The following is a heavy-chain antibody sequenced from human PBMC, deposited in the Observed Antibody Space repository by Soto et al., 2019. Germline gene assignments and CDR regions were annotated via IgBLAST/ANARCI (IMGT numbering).Heavy chain of an antibody. Sequence: EVQLLESGGGLVQPGGSLSLSCAASGFTFSSYAMIWVRQAPGTGLEWVSAISGSGGSTYYADSVKGRFTISRDNSKNTLYLQMNSLRAEDTAVYYCAKDGCSGGSCYFDYWGQGTLVTVCS. CDR3: AKDGCSGGSCYFDY. J-gene: IGHJ4*02. CDR1: GFTFSSYA. D-gene: IGHD2-15*01. CDR2: ISGSGGST. V-gene: IGHV3-23*01.